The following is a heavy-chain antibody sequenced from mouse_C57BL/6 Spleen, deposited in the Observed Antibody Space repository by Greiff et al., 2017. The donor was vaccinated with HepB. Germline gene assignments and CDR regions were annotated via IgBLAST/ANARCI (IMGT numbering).Heavy chain of an antibody. V-gene: IGHV1-72*01. J-gene: IGHJ1*03. CDR2: IDPNSGGT. D-gene: IGHD1-1*01. CDR1: GYTFTSYW. CDR3: ARGDYYGSSTGYFDV. Sequence: QVQLKQPGAELVKPGASVKLSCKASGYTFTSYWMHWVKQRPGRGLEWIGRIDPNSGGTKYNEKFKSKATLTVDKPSSTAYMQLSSLTSEDSAVYYCARGDYYGSSTGYFDVWGTGTTVTVSS.